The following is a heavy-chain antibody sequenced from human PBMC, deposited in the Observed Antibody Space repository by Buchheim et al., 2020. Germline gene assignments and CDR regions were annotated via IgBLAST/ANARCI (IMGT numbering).Heavy chain of an antibody. Sequence: QVQLVQSGAEVKKPGASVKVSCKASGYTFTSYYMHWVRQAPGQGLEWMGIIDPSGTAPTYARKFQGRISMTRDTSTSTLDMDVRSLRSEDTAVYYCARGGEEGSSGWYTSHWGQGTL. CDR3: ARGGEEGSSGWYTSH. V-gene: IGHV1-46*01. D-gene: IGHD6-19*01. CDR1: GYTFTSYY. J-gene: IGHJ1*01. CDR2: IDPSGTAP.